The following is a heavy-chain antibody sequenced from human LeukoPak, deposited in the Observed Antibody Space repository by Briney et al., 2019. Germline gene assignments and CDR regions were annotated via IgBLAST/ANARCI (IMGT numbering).Heavy chain of an antibody. Sequence: SETLSLTCTVSGGSISSYYWSWIRQPPGKGLEWIGHIYYSGSTNYNPSLKSRVTISVDTSKNQFSLKLSSVTAADTAVYFCARLTYDSSGYYYFDCWGQGTLVTVSS. J-gene: IGHJ4*02. V-gene: IGHV4-59*01. CDR1: GGSISSYY. CDR2: IYYSGST. D-gene: IGHD3-22*01. CDR3: ARLTYDSSGYYYFDC.